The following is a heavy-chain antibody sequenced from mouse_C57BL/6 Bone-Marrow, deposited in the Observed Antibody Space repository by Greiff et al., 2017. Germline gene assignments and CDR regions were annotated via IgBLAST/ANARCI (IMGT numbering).Heavy chain of an antibody. CDR2: ISSGSSTI. CDR1: GFTFSDYG. CDR3: ARGDYYGSRGDY. Sequence: DVKLVESGGGLVKPGGSLKLSCAASGFTFSDYGMHWVRQAPEKGLEWVAYISSGSSTIYYADTVKGRFTISRDNAKNTLFLQMTSLRSEDTAMYYCARGDYYGSRGDYWGQGTTLTVSS. V-gene: IGHV5-17*01. J-gene: IGHJ2*01. D-gene: IGHD1-1*01.